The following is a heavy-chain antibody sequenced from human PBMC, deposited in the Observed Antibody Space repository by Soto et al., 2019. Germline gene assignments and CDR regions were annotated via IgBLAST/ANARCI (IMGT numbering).Heavy chain of an antibody. CDR1: GGSITSSRYY. J-gene: IGHJ4*02. CDR2: IYYSGST. D-gene: IGHD2-2*01. V-gene: IGHV4-39*01. Sequence: PSETLSLTCTVSGGSITSSRYYGGWILPPPGKGLEWIGSIYYSGSTYYNPTLKSRITMSVDTSKNQFSLKLSSATAADTAVYYCATHRQLLWMWLDYWGQGALVNVSS. CDR3: ATHRQLLWMWLDY.